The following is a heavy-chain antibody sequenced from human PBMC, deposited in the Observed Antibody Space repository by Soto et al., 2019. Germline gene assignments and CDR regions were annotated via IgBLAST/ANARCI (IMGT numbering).Heavy chain of an antibody. J-gene: IGHJ4*02. CDR2: IVVGSGNT. CDR1: GFTFTSSA. V-gene: IGHV1-58*01. D-gene: IGHD1-26*01. CDR3: AGDKWELRTFDY. Sequence: QMQLVQSGPEVKKPGTSVKVSCKASGFTFTSSAVQWVRQARGQRLEWIGWIVVGSGNTNYAQKFQERVTITRDMSTSTAYMELSSLRSEDTAVYYGAGDKWELRTFDYWGQGTLVTVSS.